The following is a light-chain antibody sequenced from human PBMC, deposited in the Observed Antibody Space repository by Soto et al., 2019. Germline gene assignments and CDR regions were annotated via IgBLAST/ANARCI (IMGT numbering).Light chain of an antibody. J-gene: IGKJ2*02. V-gene: IGKV3-15*01. CDR1: QSVSSN. CDR2: GAS. CDR3: QQYNNWPPCT. Sequence: EIVMTQSPATLSVSPGERATLSCRASQSVSSNLAWYQQKPGQAPRLLIYGASARPTGIPARFSGSGSETEFTLTISSLQSEDFAVYYCQQYNNWPPCTFVQGTKLEIK.